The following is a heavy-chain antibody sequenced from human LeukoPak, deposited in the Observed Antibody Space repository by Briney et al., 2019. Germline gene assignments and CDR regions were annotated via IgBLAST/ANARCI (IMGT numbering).Heavy chain of an antibody. Sequence: ASLKVSCKASGDTFTSYDINWVRQATGQRLEGMAWMNPNSGNTGYAQKFQGRVTITRNTSVSTAYMELSSLRSEDTAVYYCARGWFPFFTMTESDWFDPWGQGTLVTVSS. J-gene: IGHJ5*02. D-gene: IGHD3-22*01. CDR2: MNPNSGNT. CDR3: ARGWFPFFTMTESDWFDP. CDR1: GDTFTSYD. V-gene: IGHV1-8*03.